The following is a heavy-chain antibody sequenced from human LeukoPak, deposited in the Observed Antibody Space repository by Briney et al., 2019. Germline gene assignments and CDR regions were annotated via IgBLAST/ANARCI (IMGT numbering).Heavy chain of an antibody. V-gene: IGHV3-23*01. CDR1: GFTFSSYA. CDR2: ISGSGGST. J-gene: IGHJ4*02. Sequence: GGSLSLSCAASGFTFSSYAMSWVRQAPGKGLEWVSAISGSGGSTYYADSVKGRFTISRDNSKNTLYLQMNSLRAEDTAVYYCAKVHSSGYSYYFDYWGQGTLVTVSS. D-gene: IGHD3-22*01. CDR3: AKVHSSGYSYYFDY.